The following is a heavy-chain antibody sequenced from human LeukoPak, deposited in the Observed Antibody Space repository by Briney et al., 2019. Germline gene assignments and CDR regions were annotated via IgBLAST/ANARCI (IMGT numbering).Heavy chain of an antibody. D-gene: IGHD6-19*01. CDR2: IIPIFGTA. CDR1: GGTFSSYA. J-gene: IGHJ4*02. V-gene: IGHV1-69*13. Sequence: SVKVSCKASGGTFSSYAISWVRQAPGQGLEWMGGIIPIFGTANYAQKFQGRVTITADESTSTAYMELSSLRTEDTAVYYCAREAYSSGLSDYWGQGTLVTVSS. CDR3: AREAYSSGLSDY.